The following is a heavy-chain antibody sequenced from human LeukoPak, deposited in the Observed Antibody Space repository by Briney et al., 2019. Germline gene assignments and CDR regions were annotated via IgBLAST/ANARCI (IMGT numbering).Heavy chain of an antibody. CDR2: ISSSSSLI. V-gene: IGHV3-21*01. J-gene: IGHJ4*02. CDR1: GFTFSTYS. Sequence: GGSLRLSCAASGFTFSTYSMNWVRQAPGKGLEWVSSISSSSSLIYYADSVKGRFTIPRDNAKNSLYLQMNSLRAEDTAVYYCARDGGDYPNKNLDFWGQGTLVTVSS. D-gene: IGHD4-17*01. CDR3: ARDGGDYPNKNLDF.